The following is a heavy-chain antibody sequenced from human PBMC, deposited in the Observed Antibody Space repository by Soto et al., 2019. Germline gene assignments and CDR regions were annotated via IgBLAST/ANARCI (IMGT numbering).Heavy chain of an antibody. CDR1: GFTFSSYW. V-gene: IGHV3-74*01. CDR3: VKGYGSSAVGFDY. J-gene: IGHJ4*02. Sequence: GGSLRLSCVASGFTFSSYWMHWVRQAPGKGLVWVSRISRDGTITTYADSVKGRFTVSRDNAKNTLYLQMNNLRAEDTAVYYCVKGYGSSAVGFDYWGQGT. D-gene: IGHD3-22*01. CDR2: ISRDGTIT.